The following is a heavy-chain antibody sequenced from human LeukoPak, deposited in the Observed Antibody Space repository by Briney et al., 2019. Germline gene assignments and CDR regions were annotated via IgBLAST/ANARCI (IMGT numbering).Heavy chain of an antibody. J-gene: IGHJ6*03. V-gene: IGHV1-2*02. CDR3: ATEVLGYCDSTSCPLDV. D-gene: IGHD2-2*01. CDR1: GYTFTGYY. Sequence: ASVKVSCKTSGYTFTGYYMHWVRQAPGQGLEWMGWINPNSGGTNHAQKFQGRITMTRETSISPAYMELSRLRSDDTAVYYCATEVLGYCDSTSCPLDVWGKGTAVTVS. CDR2: INPNSGGT.